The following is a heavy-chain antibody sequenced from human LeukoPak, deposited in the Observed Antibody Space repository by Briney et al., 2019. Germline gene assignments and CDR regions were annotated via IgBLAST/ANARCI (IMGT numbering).Heavy chain of an antibody. V-gene: IGHV4-59*01. Sequence: SETLSLTCTVSGGSISSYYWSWIRQPPGKGLEWIGYIYYSGSTNYNPSLNSRVTISLDTSKNQFSLTLSSVTAADTAVYYCARGAYDYIWGSYGEFDYWGQGTLVTVS. J-gene: IGHJ4*02. D-gene: IGHD3-16*01. CDR1: GGSISSYY. CDR3: ARGAYDYIWGSYGEFDY. CDR2: IYYSGST.